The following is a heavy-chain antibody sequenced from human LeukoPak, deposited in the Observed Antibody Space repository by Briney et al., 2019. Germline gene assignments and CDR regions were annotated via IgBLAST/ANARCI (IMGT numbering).Heavy chain of an antibody. V-gene: IGHV4-34*01. CDR3: ARLGNVFDWSRIDRDAFDI. D-gene: IGHD3-9*01. J-gene: IGHJ3*02. CDR1: GGSFSGYY. CDR2: INHSGST. Sequence: SETLSLTCAVYGGSFSGYYWSWIRQPPGKGLEWIEEINHSGSTNYNPSLKSRVTISVDTSKNQFSLKLSSVTAADTAVYYCARLGNVFDWSRIDRDAFDIWGQGTMVTVSS.